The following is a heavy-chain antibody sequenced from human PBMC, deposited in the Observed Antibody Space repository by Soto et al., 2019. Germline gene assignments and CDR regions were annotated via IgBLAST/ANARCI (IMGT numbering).Heavy chain of an antibody. CDR3: ARVRLSIAGNDALDV. CDR1: GFTFSDYV. CDR2: MTYDGATE. J-gene: IGHJ3*01. V-gene: IGHV3-30*14. D-gene: IGHD3-3*02. Sequence: QVRLVESGGGVVQPGTSLRISCAASGFTFSDYVIHWVRQAAGKGLEWVASMTYDGATEYYADSVKGRFPMSRDNSKSALSLQMSSLRPDYTAVYYYARVRLSIAGNDALDVWGQGTTVTVSS.